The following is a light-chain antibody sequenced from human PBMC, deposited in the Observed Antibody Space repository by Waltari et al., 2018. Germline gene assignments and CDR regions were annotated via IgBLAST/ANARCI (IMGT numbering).Light chain of an antibody. CDR2: DNR. CDR1: IIGTQS. CDR3: QVWDGSSDQVI. Sequence: SAVLTQSPSMSVAPGKTAKMTCGGTIIGTQSVHWYQQKTGQAPVLVVHDNRGRPSGIPDRISGSISGNTATLTISRVEAGDEADYYCQVWDGSSDQVIFGGGTKLTVL. V-gene: IGLV3-21*03. J-gene: IGLJ2*01.